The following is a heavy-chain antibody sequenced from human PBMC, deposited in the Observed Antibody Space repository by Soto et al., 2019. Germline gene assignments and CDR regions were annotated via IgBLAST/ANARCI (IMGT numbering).Heavy chain of an antibody. CDR3: ARAQGYDILTGYLDY. Sequence: PSETLSLTCTVSGGSISSYYWSWIRQPPGKGLEWIGYIYYSGSTNYNPSLKSRVTISVDTSKNQFSLKLSSVTAADTAVYYCARAQGYDILTGYLDYWGQGTLVTVSS. D-gene: IGHD3-9*01. CDR1: GGSISSYY. CDR2: IYYSGST. V-gene: IGHV4-59*01. J-gene: IGHJ4*02.